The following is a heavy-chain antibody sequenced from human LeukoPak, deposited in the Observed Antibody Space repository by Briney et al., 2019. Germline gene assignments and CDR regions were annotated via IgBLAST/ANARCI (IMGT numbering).Heavy chain of an antibody. CDR2: ISAYNGNT. D-gene: IGHD2-8*02. CDR3: AKSRTTGSASSDY. J-gene: IGHJ4*02. Sequence: ASVNVSCKASGYTFTSYGISWVRQAPGQGLEWMGWISAYNGNTNYAQKFRGRVTMTRDTSTTTVYMEMSNLSSEDTAMYYCAKSRTTGSASSDYWGQGTLVTVSS. V-gene: IGHV1-18*01. CDR1: GYTFTSYG.